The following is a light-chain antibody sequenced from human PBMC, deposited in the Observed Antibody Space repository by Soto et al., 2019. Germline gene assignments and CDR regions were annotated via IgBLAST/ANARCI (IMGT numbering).Light chain of an antibody. CDR2: HAS. Sequence: DIQMTQSPAILSSSVGYRFSVTCRASQSLITWLAWYQQKPGKAPKLLIYHASTSESGVPSRFNGSGSGTEFTLTISSLHPDDFATYYCQQYNILSTFGQGTKVDI. CDR1: QSLITW. CDR3: QQYNILST. J-gene: IGKJ1*01. V-gene: IGKV1-5*01.